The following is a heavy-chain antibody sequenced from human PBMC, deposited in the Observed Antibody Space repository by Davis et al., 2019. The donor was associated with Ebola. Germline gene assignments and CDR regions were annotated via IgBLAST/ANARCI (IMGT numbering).Heavy chain of an antibody. CDR3: ARVGYNWNDGGWFDP. J-gene: IGHJ5*02. D-gene: IGHD1-1*01. CDR1: GGSISSSSYY. CDR2: IYYSGST. Sequence: SETLSLTCTVSGGSISSSSYYWGWIRQPPGKGLEWIGYIYYSGSTNYNPSLKSRVTISVDTSKNQFSLKLSSVTAADTAVYYCARVGYNWNDGGWFDPWGQGTLVTVSS. V-gene: IGHV4-61*05.